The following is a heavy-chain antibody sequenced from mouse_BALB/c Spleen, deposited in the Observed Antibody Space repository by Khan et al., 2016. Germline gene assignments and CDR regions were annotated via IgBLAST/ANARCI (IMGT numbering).Heavy chain of an antibody. V-gene: IGHV3-1*02. D-gene: IGHD2-4*01. CDR3: ARDDYDEVYYAMDY. Sequence: EVQLQESGPDLVKPSQSLSLTCTVTGYSISSGYSWHWIRQFPGNKLEWMGCIRYSGSTNYNPSLTSRISITRDTSKNQFFLQLNSVTSEDTATYYCARDDYDEVYYAMDYWGQGTSVTVSS. CDR1: GYSISSGYS. J-gene: IGHJ4*01. CDR2: IRYSGST.